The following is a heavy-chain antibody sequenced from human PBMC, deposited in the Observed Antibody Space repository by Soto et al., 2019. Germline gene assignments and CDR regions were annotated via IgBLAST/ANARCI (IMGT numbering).Heavy chain of an antibody. D-gene: IGHD3-3*01. CDR3: ARGRYDFWSGYHTQYYFDC. J-gene: IGHJ4*02. CDR2: IIPIFGTA. V-gene: IGHV1-69*13. Sequence: SVKVSCKASGGTFSSYAISWVRQAPGQGLEWMGGIIPIFGTANYAQKFQGRVTITADESTSTAYMELSSLRSEDTAVYYCARGRYDFWSGYHTQYYFDCWGQGTLVTVSS. CDR1: GGTFSSYA.